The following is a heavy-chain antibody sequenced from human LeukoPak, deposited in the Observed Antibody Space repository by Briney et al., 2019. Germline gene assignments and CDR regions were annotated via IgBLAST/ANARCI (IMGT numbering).Heavy chain of an antibody. Sequence: GGSLRLSCAASGFTFSSYAMHWVRQAPGKGLEWVAVISYDGSNKYYADSVKGRFTISRDNSKNTLYLQMNSLRAEDTAVYYWGRETVVTPKFAYGGQGTLVPVSS. J-gene: IGHJ4*02. CDR1: GFTFSSYA. V-gene: IGHV3-30*04. CDR2: ISYDGSNK. CDR3: GRETVVTPKFAY. D-gene: IGHD4-23*01.